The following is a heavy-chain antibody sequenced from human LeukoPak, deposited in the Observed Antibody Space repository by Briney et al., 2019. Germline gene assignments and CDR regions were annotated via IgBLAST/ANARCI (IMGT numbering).Heavy chain of an antibody. CDR3: ATRSQQWLVYYFDC. V-gene: IGHV3-48*01. D-gene: IGHD6-19*01. CDR1: GFTFSSYS. J-gene: IGHJ4*02. CDR2: IDSSTSTI. Sequence: PGGSLRLSCAVSGFTFSSYSMNWVRQAPGKGLEWISFIDSSTSTIYYADSVKGRFTISRDNAKNSLYLQMNSLRAEDTAVYYCATRSQQWLVYYFDCWGQGTLVTVSS.